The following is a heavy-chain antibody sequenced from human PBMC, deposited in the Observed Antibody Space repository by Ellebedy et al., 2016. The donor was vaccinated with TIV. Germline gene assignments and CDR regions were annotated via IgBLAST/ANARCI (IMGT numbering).Heavy chain of an antibody. Sequence: AASVKVSCKTSAYTFTSNYMHWARQAPGQGLEWMGIINPSGGSTSYAQKFQGRVTVTRETATSTVYMELNSLRSEDTAVYHCARGGDSSGYLFDYWGQGTLVTVSS. CDR2: INPSGGST. J-gene: IGHJ4*02. D-gene: IGHD3-22*01. CDR3: ARGGDSSGYLFDY. V-gene: IGHV1-46*01. CDR1: AYTFTSNY.